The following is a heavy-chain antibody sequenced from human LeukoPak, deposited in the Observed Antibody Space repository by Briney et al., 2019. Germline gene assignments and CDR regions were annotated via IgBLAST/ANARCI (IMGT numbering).Heavy chain of an antibody. CDR2: INPNSGGT. V-gene: IGHV1-2*02. D-gene: IGHD2-2*01. CDR1: GYTFTGYY. J-gene: IGHJ5*02. Sequence: GASVKVSCKASGYTFTGYYMHWVRQAPGQGLEWMGWINPNSGGTNYAQKFQGRVTMTRDTSISTAYMELSRLRSDDTAVYYCARGRCSSTSCLNWFDPWGQGTLVTVSS. CDR3: ARGRCSSTSCLNWFDP.